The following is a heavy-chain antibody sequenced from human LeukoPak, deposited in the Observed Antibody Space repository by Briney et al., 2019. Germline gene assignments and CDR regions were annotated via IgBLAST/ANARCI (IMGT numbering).Heavy chain of an antibody. V-gene: IGHV4-59*01. D-gene: IGHD5-24*01. CDR2: MYFNGSIYHSEST. Sequence: SETLSLTCTVSADSISHSFWNWIRQPPGKGLEWIGYMYFNGSIYHSESTAYNPSLKSRVIISLDSSKKQFSLHLTSVTAADTAIYYCARDSPVDNFFDYWGLGTLVTVSS. CDR3: ARDSPVDNFFDY. CDR1: ADSISHSF. J-gene: IGHJ4*02.